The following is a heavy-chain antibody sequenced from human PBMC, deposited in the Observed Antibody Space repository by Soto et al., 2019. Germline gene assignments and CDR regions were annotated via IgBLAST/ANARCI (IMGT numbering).Heavy chain of an antibody. D-gene: IGHD6-13*01. CDR1: GGSISSYY. J-gene: IGHJ6*02. CDR2: IYYSGNT. V-gene: IGHV4-59*12. CDR3: ARGKYSSSWYEGYYYGMDV. Sequence: SETLCLTCTVSGGSISSYYWSWIRQPPGKGLEWIGYIYYSGNTNFNPSLKSRVSISVDTSNNEFSLKMNSVTAADTAVYYCARGKYSSSWYEGYYYGMDVWGQGTTVTVSS.